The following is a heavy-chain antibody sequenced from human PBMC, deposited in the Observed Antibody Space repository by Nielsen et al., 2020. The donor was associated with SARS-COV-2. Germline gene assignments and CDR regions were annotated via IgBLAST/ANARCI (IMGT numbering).Heavy chain of an antibody. J-gene: IGHJ4*02. CDR2: SSVRGAT. V-gene: IGHV4-59*08. CDR1: GASVNNFH. Sequence: SETLSLTCTVSGASVNNFHWTWHRQFPGKGLEWIGYSSVRGATRYNPSLKSRVSISIDTSKNQFSLNLMSVTAADSAIYFCAKYDTHSDWGQGTQVIVSS. D-gene: IGHD3-22*01. CDR3: AKYDTHSD.